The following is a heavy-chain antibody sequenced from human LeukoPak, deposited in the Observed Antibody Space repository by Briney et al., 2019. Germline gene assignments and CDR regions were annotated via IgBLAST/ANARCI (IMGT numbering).Heavy chain of an antibody. CDR2: ISGSGGST. D-gene: IGHD3-10*01. CDR1: GFTFSSYA. V-gene: IGHV3-23*01. Sequence: GGSLRLSCAASGFTFSSYAMSWVRQAPGKGLEWVSAISGSGGSTYYADSGKGRFTISRDNSKNTLYLQMNSLRAEDTAVYYCAKEGPLLWFGELLGPYGMDVWGQGTTVTVSS. J-gene: IGHJ6*02. CDR3: AKEGPLLWFGELLGPYGMDV.